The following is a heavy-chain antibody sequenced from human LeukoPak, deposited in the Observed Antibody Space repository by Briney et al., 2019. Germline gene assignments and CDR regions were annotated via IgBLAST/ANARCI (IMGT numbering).Heavy chain of an antibody. CDR1: GGSISSGGYS. D-gene: IGHD3-22*01. CDR3: ARVDYYDSSGSIDY. J-gene: IGHJ4*02. V-gene: IGHV4-30-2*01. Sequence: PSETLSLTCAVSGGSISSGGYSWSWIRQPPGKGLEWIGYIYHSGSTYYNPSLKSRVTISVDRSKNQFSLKLSSVTAADTAVYYCARVDYYDSSGSIDYWGQGTLVTASS. CDR2: IYHSGST.